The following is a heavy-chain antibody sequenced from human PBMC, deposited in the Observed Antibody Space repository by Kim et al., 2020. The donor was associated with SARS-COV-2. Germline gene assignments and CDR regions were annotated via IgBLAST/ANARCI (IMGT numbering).Heavy chain of an antibody. J-gene: IGHJ4*02. CDR2: SGSTR. D-gene: IGHD3-10*01. V-gene: IGHV3-48*03. Sequence: SGSTRYYADSVKGRFTISRDNAKNSLYLQMNSLRAEDTAIYYCARDTRGMNWGQGTLVTVSS. CDR3: ARDTRGMN.